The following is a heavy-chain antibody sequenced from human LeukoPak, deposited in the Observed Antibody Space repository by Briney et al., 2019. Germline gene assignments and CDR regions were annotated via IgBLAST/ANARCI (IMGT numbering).Heavy chain of an antibody. CDR3: ASASSHRIAAGGDY. J-gene: IGHJ4*02. Sequence: GGSLRLSCAAPGFTFSSYWMSWVRQAPGKGLEWVANIKQDGSEKYYVDSVKGRFTISRDNAKNSLYLQMNSLRAEDTAVYYCASASSHRIAAGGDYWGQGTLVTVSS. V-gene: IGHV3-7*01. CDR1: GFTFSSYW. D-gene: IGHD6-13*01. CDR2: IKQDGSEK.